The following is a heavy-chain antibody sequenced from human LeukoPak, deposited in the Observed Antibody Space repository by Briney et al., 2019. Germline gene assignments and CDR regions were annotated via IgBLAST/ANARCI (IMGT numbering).Heavy chain of an antibody. Sequence: PSETLSLTCTVSGGSISSGDYYWSWTRQPPGKGLEWIGYIYYSGSTYYNPSLKSRVTISVDTPKNQFSLKLSSVTAADTAVYYCARAGDGYNQPLGYWGQGTLVTVSS. CDR3: ARAGDGYNQPLGY. CDR1: GGSISSGDYY. V-gene: IGHV4-30-4*01. J-gene: IGHJ4*02. D-gene: IGHD5-24*01. CDR2: IYYSGST.